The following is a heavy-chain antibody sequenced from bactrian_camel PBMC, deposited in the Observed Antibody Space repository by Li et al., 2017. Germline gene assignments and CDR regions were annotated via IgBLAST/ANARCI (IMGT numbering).Heavy chain of an antibody. CDR3: VRDVYDFGREYHY. D-gene: IGHD1*01. J-gene: IGHJ4*01. CDR1: GFPFSSYA. Sequence: VQLVESGGGLVQPGGSLRLSCAASGFPFSSYAMSWVRQAPGKGLEWVSATNSGGGSTYYADSVKGRFIISRDNRKNTLILQMNSLKTEDTAMYYCVRDVYDFGREYHYWGQGTQVTVS. CDR2: TNSGGGST. V-gene: IGHV3S31*01.